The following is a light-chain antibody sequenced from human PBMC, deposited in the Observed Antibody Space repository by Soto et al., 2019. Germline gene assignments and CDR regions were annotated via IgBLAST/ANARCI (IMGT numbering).Light chain of an antibody. V-gene: IGLV2-14*01. CDR3: SSYTSSSTLVV. J-gene: IGLJ2*01. CDR1: SSDVGGYNY. CDR2: DVS. Sequence: QSVLTQPASVSGSPGQSITISCTGTSSDVGGYNYVSWYQQHPGKAPKLMIYDVSNRPSGVSNRFSGSKSGNTASLTISGIHAEDEADYYCSSYTSSSTLVVFGGGTKLPVL.